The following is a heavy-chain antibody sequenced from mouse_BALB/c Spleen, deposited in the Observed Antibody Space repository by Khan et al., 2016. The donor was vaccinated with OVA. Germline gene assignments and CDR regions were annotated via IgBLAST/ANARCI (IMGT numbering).Heavy chain of an antibody. Sequence: EVQLQESGPGLVKPSQSLSLTCTVNGYSITSNYAWNWIRQFPGNKLEWMGYISYSGSTNYNPSLKSRLSITLDTSKNQFFLLLPFVTTEDSATYYCARGNYYVYALDYWGQGTSVTVSS. V-gene: IGHV3-2*02. CDR1: GYSITSNYA. J-gene: IGHJ4*01. CDR2: ISYSGST. CDR3: ARGNYYVYALDY. D-gene: IGHD1-1*01.